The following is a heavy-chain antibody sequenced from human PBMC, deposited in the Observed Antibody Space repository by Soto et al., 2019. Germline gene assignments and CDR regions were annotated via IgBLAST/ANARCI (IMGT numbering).Heavy chain of an antibody. Sequence: QVQLQESGPGLVKPSETLSLPCAVSGGSISISNWWSWVRQTPGKGLEWIGQIHHSGSTNYSPSLTSRVTISVDKSKSQFSLKMNSVTAADTAVYYCARGGYYFYMDVWGKGTTVTVSS. D-gene: IGHD1-26*01. CDR3: ARGGYYFYMDV. J-gene: IGHJ6*03. V-gene: IGHV4-4*02. CDR1: GGSISISNW. CDR2: IHHSGST.